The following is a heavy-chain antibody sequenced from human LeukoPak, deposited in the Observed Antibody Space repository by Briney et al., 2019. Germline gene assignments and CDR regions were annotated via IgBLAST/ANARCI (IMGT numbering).Heavy chain of an antibody. CDR2: IYSGGST. Sequence: GGSLRLSCAASGFTVSSNYMSWVRQAPGKGLEWVSIIYSGGSTYYADSVKGRFTISRDNSKNTLYLQMNSLRAEDTAVYYCAIVGGGYSYGYYFDYWGQGTLVTVSS. CDR1: GFTVSSNY. D-gene: IGHD5-18*01. V-gene: IGHV3-66*01. CDR3: AIVGGGYSYGYYFDY. J-gene: IGHJ4*02.